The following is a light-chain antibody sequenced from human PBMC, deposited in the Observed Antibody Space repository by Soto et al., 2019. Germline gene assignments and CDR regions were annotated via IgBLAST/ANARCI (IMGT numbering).Light chain of an antibody. CDR2: RNT. V-gene: IGLV1-47*01. Sequence: QSVLTQPPSASGTPGQRVTISCSGSSSNIGSNYVYWYQHLPGTAPKLLIYRNTQPPSGVPDRFSGSKSGTSASLAISGLRSEDEADYYCAAWDDSLSGRVFGGGTNSPS. CDR3: AAWDDSLSGRV. J-gene: IGLJ2*01. CDR1: SSNIGSNY.